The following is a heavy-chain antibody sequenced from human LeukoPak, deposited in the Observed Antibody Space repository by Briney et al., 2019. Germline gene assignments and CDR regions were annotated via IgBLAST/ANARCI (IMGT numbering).Heavy chain of an antibody. V-gene: IGHV1-2*02. CDR1: GYTFTGYY. Sequence: ASVKVSCTASGYTFTGYYMHWVRQAPGQGLEWMGWINPNSGGTNYAQKFQGRVTLTRDTSTSTAYMELSRLRSDDTALYYCAREEDWLNYWGQGTLVTVSS. D-gene: IGHD3/OR15-3a*01. J-gene: IGHJ4*02. CDR2: INPNSGGT. CDR3: AREEDWLNY.